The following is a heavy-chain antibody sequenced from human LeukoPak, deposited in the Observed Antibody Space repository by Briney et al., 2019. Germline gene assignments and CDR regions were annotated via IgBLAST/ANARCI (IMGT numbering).Heavy chain of an antibody. CDR3: ARYHVDAGAPDY. Sequence: SVKVSCKASGGTFISYAISWVRQAPGQGLEWMGGIIPIFGTANYAQKFQGRVTITADESTSTAYMELSSLRSEDTAVYYCARYHVDAGAPDYWGQGTLVTVSS. CDR1: GGTFISYA. CDR2: IIPIFGTA. V-gene: IGHV1-69*13. J-gene: IGHJ4*02. D-gene: IGHD1-26*01.